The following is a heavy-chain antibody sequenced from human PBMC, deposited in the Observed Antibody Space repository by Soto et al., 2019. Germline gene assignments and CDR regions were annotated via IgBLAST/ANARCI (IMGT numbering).Heavy chain of an antibody. D-gene: IGHD3-10*01. V-gene: IGHV5-10-1*01. J-gene: IGHJ5*02. CDR1: GYSFTSYW. CDR3: ARGTMVRGAREDWFDP. CDR2: IDPNESYT. Sequence: GESLKISCKGSGYSFTSYWISWVRQMPGKGLEWMGRIDPNESYTNYSPSFQGHVTISADKSISTAYLQWSSLKASDTAMYYCARGTMVRGAREDWFDPRGQGTLVTVSS.